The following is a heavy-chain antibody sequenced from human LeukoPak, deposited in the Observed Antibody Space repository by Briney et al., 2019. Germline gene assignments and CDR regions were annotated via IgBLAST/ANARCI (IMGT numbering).Heavy chain of an antibody. CDR2: IRYGGSNK. D-gene: IGHD2-15*01. CDR3: AKASRPTDYCSGGSCYSLGYYYYMDV. V-gene: IGHV3-30*02. Sequence: PGGSLRLSCAASGFTFSSYGMHWVRQAPGKGLEWVAFIRYGGSNKYYADSVKGRFTISRDNSKNTLYLQMNSLRAEDTAVYYCAKASRPTDYCSGGSCYSLGYYYYMDVWGKGTTVTVSS. J-gene: IGHJ6*03. CDR1: GFTFSSYG.